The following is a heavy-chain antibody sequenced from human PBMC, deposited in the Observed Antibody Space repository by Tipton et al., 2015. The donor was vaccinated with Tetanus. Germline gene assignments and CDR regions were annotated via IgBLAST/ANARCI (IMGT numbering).Heavy chain of an antibody. Sequence: SLRLSCAASGAAFSSFAMHWVRQAPGKGLEWVAVISYDRSKNNYADSVKGRFTISRDNSKNMLYLQMNSLTTEDTAVYYCAREWTSTVTSKYDYWGQGTLVTVSS. D-gene: IGHD4-17*01. CDR3: AREWTSTVTSKYDY. V-gene: IGHV3-30*04. CDR2: ISYDRSKN. CDR1: GAAFSSFA. J-gene: IGHJ4*02.